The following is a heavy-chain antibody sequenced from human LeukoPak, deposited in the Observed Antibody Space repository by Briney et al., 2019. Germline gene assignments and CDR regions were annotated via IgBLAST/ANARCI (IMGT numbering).Heavy chain of an antibody. CDR1: GGSFSGSY. J-gene: IGHJ6*02. CDR3: ARGLRRAYYYYGMDV. V-gene: IGHV4-34*01. D-gene: IGHD1-14*01. CDR2: INHSGST. Sequence: SDTLSLTCAGYGGSFSGSYWSWIRQPPGKGLEWMGEINHSGSTNYNPSLKSRVTISVDTSKNQFSLKLSSVTAADTAVYYCARGLRRAYYYYGMDVWGQGTTVTVSS.